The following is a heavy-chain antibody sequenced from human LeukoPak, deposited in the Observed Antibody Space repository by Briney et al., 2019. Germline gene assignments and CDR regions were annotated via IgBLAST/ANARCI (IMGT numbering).Heavy chain of an antibody. Sequence: SETLSLTCAVYGGSFSGYYWSWIRQPPGKGLEWIGEINHSGSTNYNPSLKSRVTISVDTSKNQFSLKLSSVTAADTAVYYCARSQAAAGTSAWYFDLWGRGTLVTVSS. CDR1: GGSFSGYY. J-gene: IGHJ2*01. D-gene: IGHD6-13*01. CDR2: INHSGST. CDR3: ARSQAAAGTSAWYFDL. V-gene: IGHV4-34*01.